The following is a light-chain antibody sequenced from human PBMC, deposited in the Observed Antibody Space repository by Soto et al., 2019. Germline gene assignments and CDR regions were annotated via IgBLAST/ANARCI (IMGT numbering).Light chain of an antibody. J-gene: IGKJ2*01. CDR1: ERLSSVY. V-gene: IGKV3-20*01. Sequence: IVLTRSPGALSLSPGERAILSCRASERLSSVYLAWYQQRPGQPPRLLIYGASNRATGIPDRFSGSGSGTDFTLIISRLEPADFAVYSCQPYGSLYTFAQGTKVDIK. CDR3: QPYGSLYT. CDR2: GAS.